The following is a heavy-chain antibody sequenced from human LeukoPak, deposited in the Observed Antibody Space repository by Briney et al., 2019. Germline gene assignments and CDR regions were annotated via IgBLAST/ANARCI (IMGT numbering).Heavy chain of an antibody. CDR3: ASVYDSSGDNYVPLDF. CDR2: IIPIFGTA. CDR1: GGTFSSYA. V-gene: IGHV1-69*13. Sequence: SVKVSCNASGGTFSSYATSWLRQAPGQGLEWMGGIIPIFGTAIYAQKFQGRVTIAADESTSTDYMELSSLRSEDTAVYYCASVYDSSGDNYVPLDFWGQGTLVTVSS. D-gene: IGHD3-22*01. J-gene: IGHJ4*02.